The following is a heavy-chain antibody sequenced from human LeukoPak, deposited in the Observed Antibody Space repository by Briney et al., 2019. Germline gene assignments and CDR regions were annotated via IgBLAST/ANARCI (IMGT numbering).Heavy chain of an antibody. J-gene: IGHJ6*04. CDR1: GASISDYY. D-gene: IGHD3-22*01. Sequence: SETLSLTCTVSGASISDYYWSWVWQPPGRGLEWIGYIRYSGITNYNPSLKSRVTISLDTSKSQFSLKLRSVTAADTAVYYCARVGTSYYDSSLGDVWGKGTTITVSS. CDR2: IRYSGIT. V-gene: IGHV4-59*01. CDR3: ARVGTSYYDSSLGDV.